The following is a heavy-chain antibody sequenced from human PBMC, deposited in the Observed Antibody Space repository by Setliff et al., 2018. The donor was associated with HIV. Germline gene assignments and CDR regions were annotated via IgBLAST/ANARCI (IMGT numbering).Heavy chain of an antibody. D-gene: IGHD5-18*01. CDR1: GGSISSTSYY. V-gene: IGHV4-39*07. Sequence: SETLSLTCTVSGGSISSTSYYWGWIRQPPGNGLEWIGSIYHTGSTYYKPSLKSRVTISVDTSKNQFSLRMRSVTAADTAVYYCARVFVDTAVLRVLEYYFDSWGRGTLVTVSS. J-gene: IGHJ4*02. CDR3: ARVFVDTAVLRVLEYYFDS. CDR2: IYHTGST.